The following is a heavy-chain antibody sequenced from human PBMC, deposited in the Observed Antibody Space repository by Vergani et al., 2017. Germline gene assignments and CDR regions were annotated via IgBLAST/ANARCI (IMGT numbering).Heavy chain of an antibody. CDR2: INPNSGGT. CDR1: GYTFTGYY. CDR3: ARGDGGNSGGYYFDY. V-gene: IGHV1-2*02. J-gene: IGHJ4*02. Sequence: QVQLVQSGAEVKKPGASVKVSCKASGYTFTGYYMHWVRQAPGQGLEWMGWINPNSGGTNYAQKFQGRVTMTRDTSTSTVYMELSSLRSEDTAVYYCARGDGGNSGGYYFDYWGQGTLVTVSS. D-gene: IGHD4-23*01.